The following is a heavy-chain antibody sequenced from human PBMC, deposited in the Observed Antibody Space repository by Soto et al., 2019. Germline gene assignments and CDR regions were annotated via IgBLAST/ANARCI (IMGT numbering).Heavy chain of an antibody. V-gene: IGHV5-10-1*01. CDR3: TRGPSSSDRFEQWFDP. J-gene: IGHJ5*02. CDR2: INPENSYT. Sequence: GESLKISCLCSGYSFTSFWIAWVRQMPGEGLEWIGRINPENSYTNYFPSFQGHVTLSFDESRATAYLQWSGLQASDTAIYYCTRGPSSSDRFEQWFDPWGQGTLVTVSS. D-gene: IGHD6-6*01. CDR1: GYSFTSFW.